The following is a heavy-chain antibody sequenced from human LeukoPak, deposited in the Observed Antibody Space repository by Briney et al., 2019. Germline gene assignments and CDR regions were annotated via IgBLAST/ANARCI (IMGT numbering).Heavy chain of an antibody. CDR3: ARGFRGASFDY. D-gene: IGHD1-26*01. Sequence: SQTLSLTCTVSGGSISSGSYYWSWIRQPAGKGLEWIGRIYTSGSTDYNSSLKSRVTISEDTSKKQFSLKVSSVTAADTAVYYCARGFRGASFDYWGQGTLVTVSS. J-gene: IGHJ4*02. CDR2: IYTSGST. CDR1: GGSISSGSYY. V-gene: IGHV4-61*02.